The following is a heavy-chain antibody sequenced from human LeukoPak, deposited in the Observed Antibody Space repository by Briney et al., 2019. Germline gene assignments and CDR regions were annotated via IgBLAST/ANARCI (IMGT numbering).Heavy chain of an antibody. D-gene: IGHD1-26*01. CDR3: ARHSLVGPRQFDS. CDR2: VYYSGST. CDR1: PGSISSSNYY. Sequence: PSATLSLTCTVSPGSISSSNYYWGWIRQPPGRGLQWIGSVYYSGSTYYNPSLRSRLTVSIDTSENRFSLKLTSVTAADTALYYCARHSLVGPRQFDSWGQGTLVTVSS. V-gene: IGHV4-39*01. J-gene: IGHJ4*02.